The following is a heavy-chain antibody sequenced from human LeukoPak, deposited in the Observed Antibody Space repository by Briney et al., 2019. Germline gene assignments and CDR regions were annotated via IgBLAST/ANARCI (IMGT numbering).Heavy chain of an antibody. CDR3: ATCDYTSSKY. J-gene: IGHJ4*02. D-gene: IGHD2-2*02. V-gene: IGHV3-74*01. CDR2: INSDGSTT. CDR1: GFALSSYW. Sequence: GGSLRLSCAASGFALSSYWMHWVRQAPGKGLVWVSDINSDGSTTRYADSVQGRFTISRDNAKNTLYLQMNSLRADDTAVYYCATCDYTSSKYWGQGTLVTVAS.